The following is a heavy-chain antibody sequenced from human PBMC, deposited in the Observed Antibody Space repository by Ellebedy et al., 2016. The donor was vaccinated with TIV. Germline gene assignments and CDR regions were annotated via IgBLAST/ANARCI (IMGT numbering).Heavy chain of an antibody. CDR2: IYYSGST. CDR3: ARVSGAYYYGMDV. V-gene: IGHV4-39*07. Sequence: SETLSLTXTVSGGSISSSSYYWGWIRQPPGKGLEWIGSIYYSGSTYYNPSLKSRVTISVDTSKNQFSLKLSSVTAADTAVYYCARVSGAYYYGMDVWGQGTTVTVSS. J-gene: IGHJ6*02. D-gene: IGHD6-19*01. CDR1: GGSISSSSYY.